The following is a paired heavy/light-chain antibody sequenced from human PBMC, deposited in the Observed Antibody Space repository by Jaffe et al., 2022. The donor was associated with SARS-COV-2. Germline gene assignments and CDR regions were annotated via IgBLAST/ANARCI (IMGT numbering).Light chain of an antibody. Sequence: DIVMTQSPDSLAVSLGERATINCKSSQSVSYRSSDKNYLAWYQQKPGQPPKLLIYWASTRESGVPDRFSGSGSGTDFTLTINSLQAEDVAVYFCQQYYDTPRTFGQGTKLEIK. CDR2: WAS. V-gene: IGKV4-1*01. CDR1: QSVSYRSSDKNY. J-gene: IGKJ2*01. CDR3: QQYYDTPRT.
Heavy chain of an antibody. D-gene: IGHD6-19*01. CDR1: GFTFSLYG. Sequence: QVQLVESGGGVVQPGRSLRLSCAASGFTFSLYGMHWVRQAPGKGLEWVALILYDGSNEYYGDSVRGRFTISRDNSKNVVYLQMDSLRAEDTAVYYCAKDRNGWYFEDWGQGTLVTVSS. V-gene: IGHV3-33*06. CDR2: ILYDGSNE. J-gene: IGHJ4*02. CDR3: AKDRNGWYFED.